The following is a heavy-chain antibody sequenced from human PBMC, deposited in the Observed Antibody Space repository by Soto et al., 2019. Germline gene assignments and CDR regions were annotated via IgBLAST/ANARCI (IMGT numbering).Heavy chain of an antibody. Sequence: SGPTLVNPTQTLTLTCTFSGFSLSTSGMCVSWIRQPPGKALEWLARIDWDDDKYYSTSLKTRLTISKDTSKNQVVLTMTNMDPVDTATYYCARATPYYYGSGSYAYYYYYMDVWGKGTTVTVSS. CDR1: GFSLSTSGMC. CDR3: ARATPYYYGSGSYAYYYYYMDV. CDR2: IDWDDDK. D-gene: IGHD3-10*01. J-gene: IGHJ6*03. V-gene: IGHV2-70*11.